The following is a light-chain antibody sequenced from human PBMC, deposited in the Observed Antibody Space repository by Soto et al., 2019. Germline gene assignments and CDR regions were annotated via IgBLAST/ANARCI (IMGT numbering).Light chain of an antibody. CDR2: END. CDR3: GTWDSSLTTFV. CDR1: RSNIGAGY. J-gene: IGLJ1*01. Sequence: SCTGSRSNIGAGYDRSWHQQLPGTAPKLLIYENDKRPSGIPDRFSGSKSGTSATLGITGLQTGDEADYYCGTWDSSLTTFVFGTGTKVTVL. V-gene: IGLV1-51*02.